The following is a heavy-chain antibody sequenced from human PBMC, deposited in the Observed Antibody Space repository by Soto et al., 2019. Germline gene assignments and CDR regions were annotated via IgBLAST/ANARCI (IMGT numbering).Heavy chain of an antibody. J-gene: IGHJ4*02. CDR1: GGSFSGYY. Sequence: SETLSLTCAVYGGSFSGYYWSWIRQPPGKGLEWIGEINHSGSTNYNPYLKSRVTISVDTSKNQSSLKLSSVTAADTAVYYCARASSIAVAGTWNYFDYWGQGTLVTVSS. CDR3: ARASSIAVAGTWNYFDY. D-gene: IGHD6-19*01. V-gene: IGHV4-34*01. CDR2: INHSGST.